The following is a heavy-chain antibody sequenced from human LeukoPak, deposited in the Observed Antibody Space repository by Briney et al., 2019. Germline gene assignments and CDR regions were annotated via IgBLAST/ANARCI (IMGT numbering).Heavy chain of an antibody. V-gene: IGHV1-2*04. CDR1: GYTFTGYY. CDR2: INPNSGGT. J-gene: IGHJ6*02. CDR3: ARDSSCSSTSCYYYYGMDV. Sequence: ASVKVSCKASGYTFTGYYMHWVRQAPGQGLEWMGWINPNSGGTNYAQKFQGWVTMTRDTSISTAYMELSRLRSDDTAVYYCARDSSCSSTSCYYYYGMDVWGQGTTVTVSS. D-gene: IGHD2-2*01.